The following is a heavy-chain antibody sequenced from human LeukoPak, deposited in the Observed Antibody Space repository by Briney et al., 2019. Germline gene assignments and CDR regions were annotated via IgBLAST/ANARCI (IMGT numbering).Heavy chain of an antibody. CDR3: AREDDTGDFDY. V-gene: IGHV3-21*01. J-gene: IGHJ4*02. Sequence: GGSLRLSCAASGFTFSSYSMNWVRQAPGKGLEWVSSISSSSYIYYADSVKGRFTISRDNAKNSLYLQMNSLRAEDTAVYYCAREDDTGDFDYWGQGTLVTVSS. CDR2: ISSSSYI. D-gene: IGHD7-27*01. CDR1: GFTFSSYS.